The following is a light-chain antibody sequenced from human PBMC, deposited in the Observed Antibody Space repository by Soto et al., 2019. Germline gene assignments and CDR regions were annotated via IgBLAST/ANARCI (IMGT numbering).Light chain of an antibody. CDR1: QSVSSSY. Sequence: EIMLTHSPGTLSFSPGERATLSCRASQSVSSSYLAWYQQTPGQAPRLLIYGASSRATGIPDRFSGSGSGTDFTLTISRLEPEDFAVYYCQQRETFGQGTKVDIK. J-gene: IGKJ1*01. V-gene: IGKV3-20*01. CDR2: GAS. CDR3: QQRET.